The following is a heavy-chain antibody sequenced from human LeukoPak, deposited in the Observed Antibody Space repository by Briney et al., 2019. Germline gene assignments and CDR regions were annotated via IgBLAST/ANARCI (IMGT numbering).Heavy chain of an antibody. J-gene: IGHJ4*02. Sequence: PGGSLRLSCAASGFTFSSYSMNWVRQAPGKGLEWVSSISSSRSYISYADSVKGRFTISRDNAKNSLYLQMNSLRAEDTAVYYCARAVWFGELPASYFDYWGQGTLVTVSS. CDR3: ARAVWFGELPASYFDY. V-gene: IGHV3-21*01. D-gene: IGHD3-10*01. CDR1: GFTFSSYS. CDR2: ISSSRSYI.